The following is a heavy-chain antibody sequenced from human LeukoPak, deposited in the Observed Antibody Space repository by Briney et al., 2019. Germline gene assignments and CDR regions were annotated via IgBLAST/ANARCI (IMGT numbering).Heavy chain of an antibody. CDR2: IIPIFGTA. J-gene: IGHJ4*02. CDR3: ARDDSLSGYGLYYFDY. Sequence: SVKVSCKASGGTFSSYAISWVRQAPGQGLEWMGRIIPIFGTANYAQKFQGRVTITTDESTSTAYMELSSLRSEDTAVYYCARDDSLSGYGLYYFDYWGQGTLVTVSS. CDR1: GGTFSSYA. V-gene: IGHV1-69*05. D-gene: IGHD5-12*01.